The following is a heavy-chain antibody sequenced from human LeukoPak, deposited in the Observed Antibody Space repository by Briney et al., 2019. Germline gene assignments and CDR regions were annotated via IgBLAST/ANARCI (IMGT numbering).Heavy chain of an antibody. CDR1: GFTFSTYG. Sequence: GGSLRLSCAASGFTFSTYGMQWVRQAPGKGLEWVAVISYDGSNKYYADSVKGRFTISRDNSKNTLYLQMNSLRAEDTAVYYCAKDLRRSSSSWYLNWFDPWGQGTLVTVSS. V-gene: IGHV3-30*18. CDR2: ISYDGSNK. D-gene: IGHD6-13*01. J-gene: IGHJ5*02. CDR3: AKDLRRSSSSWYLNWFDP.